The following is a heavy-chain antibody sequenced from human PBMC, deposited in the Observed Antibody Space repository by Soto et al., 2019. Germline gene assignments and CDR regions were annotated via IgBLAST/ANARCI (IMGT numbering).Heavy chain of an antibody. D-gene: IGHD3-16*01. J-gene: IGHJ6*02. CDR2: IYSGGIT. V-gene: IGHV3-53*05. CDR1: GFTVSNSY. Sequence: EVQLVETGGGLIQPGGSLRLSCAASGFTVSNSYMSWVRQAPGKGLEWVSVIYSGGITDYADSMKGRFTISRDNSENTLFLLMNSLRIDDTAVYYCVREDDPGMDVWGQGTTVTVSS. CDR3: VREDDPGMDV.